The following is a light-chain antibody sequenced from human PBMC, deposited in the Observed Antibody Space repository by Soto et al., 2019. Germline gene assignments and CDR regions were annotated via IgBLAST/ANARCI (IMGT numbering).Light chain of an antibody. CDR2: GAS. CDR3: QQYGSSPLT. V-gene: IGKV3-20*01. J-gene: IGKJ4*01. Sequence: EIVLTQSPGTLSLSPGERATLSCRASQSVSHNFLGWHQQKPGQAPRLLIYGASSRATCIPDRFSGSGSGTDFTLTISRLEPEDFAVYYCQQYGSSPLTFGGGTKVEIK. CDR1: QSVSHNF.